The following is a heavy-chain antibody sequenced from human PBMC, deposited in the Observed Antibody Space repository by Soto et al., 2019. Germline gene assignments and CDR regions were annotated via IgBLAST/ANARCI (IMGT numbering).Heavy chain of an antibody. V-gene: IGHV1-18*01. Sequence: QVQLVQSGAEVKKPGASVKVSCKASGYTFTSYGISWVRQAPGQGLEWMGWISAYNGNTNYAQKLQGRVTMTTDTSTSTADMELRSLRSDDTAVYYCARLGEGYCSGGSCYAHYYYGVDVWGQGTTVTVSS. CDR1: GYTFTSYG. CDR3: ARLGEGYCSGGSCYAHYYYGVDV. J-gene: IGHJ6*02. CDR2: ISAYNGNT. D-gene: IGHD2-15*01.